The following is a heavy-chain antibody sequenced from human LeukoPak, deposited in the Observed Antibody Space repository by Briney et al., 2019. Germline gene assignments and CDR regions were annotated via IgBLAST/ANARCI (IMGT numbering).Heavy chain of an antibody. V-gene: IGHV3-9*02. D-gene: IGHD6-13*01. CDR3: AKDYGYSSSWYDY. J-gene: IGHJ4*02. CDR1: GFTSDDYG. Sequence: GGSLRLSCEASGFTSDDYGMHWVRQAPGKGLEWVSTISWNSASVGYVDSVKGRFTISRDNAKKTLYLQMNSLRPEDTALYYCAKDYGYSSSWYDYWGQGTLVTVSS. CDR2: ISWNSASV.